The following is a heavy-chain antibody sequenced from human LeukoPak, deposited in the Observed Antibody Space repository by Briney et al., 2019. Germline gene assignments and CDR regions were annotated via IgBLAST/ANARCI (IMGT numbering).Heavy chain of an antibody. V-gene: IGHV4-4*02. CDR2: IYYSEST. D-gene: IGHD2/OR15-2a*01. CDR1: GGSISSTNW. CDR3: ASATPFYDSRRGNWFDP. J-gene: IGHJ5*02. Sequence: PSGTLSLTCAVSGGSISSTNWWSWVRQPPGKGLEWIGEIYYSESTNYDPSFKSRVTISVDKSKNHFSLKLNSVTAADTAVYYCASATPFYDSRRGNWFDPWGQGTLVTVSS.